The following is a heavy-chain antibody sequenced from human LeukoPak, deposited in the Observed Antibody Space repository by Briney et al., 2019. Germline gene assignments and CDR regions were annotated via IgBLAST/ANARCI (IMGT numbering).Heavy chain of an antibody. D-gene: IGHD6-25*01. Sequence: ASVKVSCKASGYIFTTYFIHWVRQAPGQGLEWMGWINPNNGDTNYVQKFQGRVTMTRDTSISTAYMELSRLRSDDAAVYYCARGYSRGYFDYWGQGTLVTVSS. CDR3: ARGYSRGYFDY. J-gene: IGHJ4*02. CDR2: INPNNGDT. CDR1: GYIFTTYF. V-gene: IGHV1-2*02.